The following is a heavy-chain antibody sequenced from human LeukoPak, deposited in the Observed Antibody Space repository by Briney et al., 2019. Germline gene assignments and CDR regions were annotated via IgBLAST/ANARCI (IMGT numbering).Heavy chain of an antibody. D-gene: IGHD4-23*01. CDR2: IYYSGST. J-gene: IGHJ3*02. Sequence: SETLSLTCTVSGGSISSYYWSWIRQPPGKGLEWIGYIYYSGSTYYNPSLKSRVTISVDTSKNQFSLKLSSVTAADTAVYYCARDLGTVVTGAFDIWGQGTMVTVSS. CDR3: ARDLGTVVTGAFDI. V-gene: IGHV4-59*12. CDR1: GGSISSYY.